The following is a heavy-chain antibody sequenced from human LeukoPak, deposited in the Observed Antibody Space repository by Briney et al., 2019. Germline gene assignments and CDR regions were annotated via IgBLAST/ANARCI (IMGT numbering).Heavy chain of an antibody. D-gene: IGHD4-17*01. CDR1: GYAFTGYY. J-gene: IGHJ6*03. Sequence: GASVTVSCTASGYAFTGYYFHWLRLAPGQGLEWLAWINPNTAGTNYAQKFLCRVALSWDTTINAAYMELISLTSDDTAVYYCATSDGDYTAGYYYYGRVCGKG. CDR2: INPNTAGT. V-gene: IGHV1-2*02. CDR3: ATSDGDYTAGYYYYGRV.